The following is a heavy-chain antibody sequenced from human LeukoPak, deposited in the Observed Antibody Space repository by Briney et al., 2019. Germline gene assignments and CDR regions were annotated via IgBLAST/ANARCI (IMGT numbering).Heavy chain of an antibody. Sequence: GGSLRLSCAASGFTFSSYAMSWVRQAPGKGLEWVSAISGSGGSTYYADSVKGRFTISRDNSKNTLYLQMNSLRAEDTAVYYCAKDLGEWELGGIGYSGAFDIWGQGTMITVSS. J-gene: IGHJ3*02. V-gene: IGHV3-23*01. CDR1: GFTFSSYA. CDR3: AKDLGEWELGGIGYSGAFDI. CDR2: ISGSGGST. D-gene: IGHD1-26*01.